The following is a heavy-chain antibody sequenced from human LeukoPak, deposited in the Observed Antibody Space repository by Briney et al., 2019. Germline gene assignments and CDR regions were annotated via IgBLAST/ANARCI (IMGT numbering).Heavy chain of an antibody. J-gene: IGHJ6*03. V-gene: IGHV3-21*01. D-gene: IGHD6-13*01. CDR1: GFTFSTYN. CDR3: ARAGEVYSSSWYPYYYYYMDV. CDR2: ITSSSTYI. Sequence: SGGSLRLSCAASGFTFSTYNMNWVRQAPGKGPEWVSSITSSSTYIYYADSVKGRFTISRDNAKNTLYLQMNSLRAEDTAVYYCARAGEVYSSSWYPYYYYYMDVWGKGTTVTISS.